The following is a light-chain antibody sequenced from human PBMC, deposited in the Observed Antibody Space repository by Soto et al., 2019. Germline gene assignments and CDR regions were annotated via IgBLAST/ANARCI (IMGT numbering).Light chain of an antibody. CDR3: QQSYTTPRT. J-gene: IGKJ2*01. Sequence: DILITPSPSSLSASVPERFSISCRASQRISTYLNWYQQRPGKAPKLLIYAASYLQSGVPSRFSGSASGTDFTLTISSLEPEDFATYYCQQSYTTPRTFGQGTK. CDR2: AAS. CDR1: QRISTY. V-gene: IGKV1-39*01.